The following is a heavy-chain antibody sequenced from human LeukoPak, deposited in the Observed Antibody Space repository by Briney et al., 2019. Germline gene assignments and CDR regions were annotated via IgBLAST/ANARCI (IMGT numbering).Heavy chain of an antibody. J-gene: IGHJ4*02. D-gene: IGHD6-19*01. CDR1: GFTFSDYY. CDR3: ARVDRGWYGPAYYFDY. CDR2: ISSSGSTI. V-gene: IGHV3-11*01. Sequence: GGSLRLSCAASGFTFSDYYMSWIRQAPGKGLEWVSYISSSGSTIYYADSVKGRFTISRDNAKNSLYLQMNSLRAEDTAVYYCARVDRGWYGPAYYFDYWGQGTLVTVSS.